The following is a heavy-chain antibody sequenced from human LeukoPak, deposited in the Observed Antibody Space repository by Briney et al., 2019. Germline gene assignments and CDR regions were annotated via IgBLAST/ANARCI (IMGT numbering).Heavy chain of an antibody. J-gene: IGHJ5*02. Sequence: PSETLSLTRAVYGGSLSGFYWSWIPQPPGKGREGSGESNYSGSTNHNPSLKSRVTISVDTSKNQFSLKLSSVTAADTAVYYCASAAVYSNYSWFDPWGQGTLVTVSS. CDR2: SNYSGST. CDR3: ASAAVYSNYSWFDP. V-gene: IGHV4-34*01. D-gene: IGHD4-11*01. CDR1: GGSLSGFY.